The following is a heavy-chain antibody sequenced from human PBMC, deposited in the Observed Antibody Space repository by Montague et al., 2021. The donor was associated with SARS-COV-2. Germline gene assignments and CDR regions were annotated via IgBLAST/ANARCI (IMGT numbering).Heavy chain of an antibody. CDR1: GGSLSGYY. CDR2: ISHSGST. CDR3: AREDRWNWFDP. Sequence: SETLSLTCAVYGGSLSGYYWSWIRQHPGKGLEWIGEISHSGSTNYNPSLKSRVTISVDTSKNQFSLKLSSVTAADTAVYYCAREDRWNWFDPWGQGTLVIVSS. D-gene: IGHD5-24*01. J-gene: IGHJ5*02. V-gene: IGHV4-34*01.